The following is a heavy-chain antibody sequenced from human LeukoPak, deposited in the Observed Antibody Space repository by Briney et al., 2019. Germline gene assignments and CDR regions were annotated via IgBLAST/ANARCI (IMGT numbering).Heavy chain of an antibody. CDR2: ISGDGGST. Sequence: PGGSLRLSCAASGFTLDDYAMHWVRQAPGKGLEWVSLISGDGGSTYYADSVKGRFTISRDNSKNSLYLQMNSLRTEDTALYYCAKGAFGYDILTGGYYYMDVWGKGTTVTVSS. V-gene: IGHV3-43*02. J-gene: IGHJ6*03. CDR1: GFTLDDYA. CDR3: AKGAFGYDILTGGYYYMDV. D-gene: IGHD3-9*01.